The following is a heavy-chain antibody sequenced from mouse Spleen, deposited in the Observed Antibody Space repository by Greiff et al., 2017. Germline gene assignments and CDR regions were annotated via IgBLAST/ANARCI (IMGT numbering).Heavy chain of an antibody. CDR1: GFTFSDYY. CDR2: ISDGGSYT. CDR3: AREGYYDYYAMDY. Sequence: EVKVVESGGGLVKPGGSLKLSCAASGFTFSDYYMYWVRQTPEKRLEWVATISDGGSYTYYPDSVKGRFTISRDNAKNNLYLQMSSLKSEDTAMYYCAREGYYDYYAMDYWGQGTSVTVSS. D-gene: IGHD2-3*01. J-gene: IGHJ4*01. V-gene: IGHV5-4*02.